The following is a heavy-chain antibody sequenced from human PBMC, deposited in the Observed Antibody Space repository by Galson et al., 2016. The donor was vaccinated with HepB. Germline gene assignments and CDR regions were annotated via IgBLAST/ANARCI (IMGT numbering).Heavy chain of an antibody. CDR1: GDSVSSGGYS. D-gene: IGHD6-13*01. Sequence: LRLSCAASGDSVSSGGYSWSWIRPPPGQGLERIGYIYHSGRANYNPSLKSRVTMSVDKSKNNFSLNLNSVTAADTAVYYCARVPPATWYGYFDSWGPGTLVTVSS. CDR2: IYHSGRA. CDR3: ARVPPATWYGYFDS. V-gene: IGHV4-30-2*01. J-gene: IGHJ4*02.